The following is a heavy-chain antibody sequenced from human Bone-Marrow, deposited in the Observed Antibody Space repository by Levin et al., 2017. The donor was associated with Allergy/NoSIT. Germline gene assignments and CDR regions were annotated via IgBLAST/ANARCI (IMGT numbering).Heavy chain of an antibody. V-gene: IGHV1-2*02. D-gene: IGHD2/OR15-2a*01. CDR1: AYSLSGYY. J-gene: IGHJ2*01. Sequence: GESLKISCKASAYSLSGYYMHWVRQAPGQGLEWMGWINPNNGVAKYAQKFQARVTMTRDPSISTAHMELTSLRSDDTAVYHCARGASPGNWYFDLWGRGTLVTVSS. CDR3: ARGASPGNWYFDL. CDR2: INPNNGVA.